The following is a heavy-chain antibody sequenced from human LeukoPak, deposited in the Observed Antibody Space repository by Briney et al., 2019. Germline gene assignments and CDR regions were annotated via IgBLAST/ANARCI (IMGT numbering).Heavy chain of an antibody. CDR1: GGSINSYY. D-gene: IGHD2-21*01. CDR3: ARDPRIGYSDY. Sequence: PSETLSLICTVSGGSINSYYWSWIRQPPGKGLEWIGYIYYSGSTNYSPSLKSRVTISVDTSKNQFSLKLSSVTAADTAVYYCARDPRIGYSDYWGQGTLVTVSS. CDR2: IYYSGST. V-gene: IGHV4-59*01. J-gene: IGHJ4*02.